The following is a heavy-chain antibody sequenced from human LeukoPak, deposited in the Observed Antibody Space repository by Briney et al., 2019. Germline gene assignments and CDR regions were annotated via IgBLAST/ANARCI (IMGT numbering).Heavy chain of an antibody. J-gene: IGHJ4*02. CDR1: GYTFTDYY. V-gene: IGHV1-2*02. CDR2: INLNSGGT. CDR3: ARDAGYCTGGSCWYFDH. Sequence: ASVKVSCKASGYTFTDYYMHWVRQAPGQGLGWMGWINLNSGGTNFAQRFQRRVTMTRDTSISTAYMDLSRLISDDTAVYYCARDAGYCTGGSCWYFDHWGQGTLVTVSS. D-gene: IGHD2-15*01.